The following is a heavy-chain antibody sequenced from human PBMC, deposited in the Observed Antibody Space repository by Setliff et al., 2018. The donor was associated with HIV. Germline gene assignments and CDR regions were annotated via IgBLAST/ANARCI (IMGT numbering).Heavy chain of an antibody. Sequence: SVKVSCKASGGIFINSAFTWVRQAPGQGLEWMGGIIPIFGTANYAQKFQGRVTITTDESTSTAYMELSSLRSEDTAVYYCASSAYGSGSYPNYGMDVWGQGTTVTVSS. CDR1: GGIFINSA. J-gene: IGHJ6*02. CDR2: IIPIFGTA. CDR3: ASSAYGSGSYPNYGMDV. V-gene: IGHV1-69*05. D-gene: IGHD3-10*01.